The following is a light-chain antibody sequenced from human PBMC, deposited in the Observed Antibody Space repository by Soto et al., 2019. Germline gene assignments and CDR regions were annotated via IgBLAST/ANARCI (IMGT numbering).Light chain of an antibody. Sequence: EIVMPQSPATLSVSPAARATLSCRASQSVSSNLAWYQQKPGQAPRLLIYGASTRATGIPARFSGSGSGTEFTLTISSLQSEDFAVYYCQQYNNWPRTFGQGTKVDIK. CDR2: GAS. CDR3: QQYNNWPRT. J-gene: IGKJ1*01. CDR1: QSVSSN. V-gene: IGKV3-15*01.